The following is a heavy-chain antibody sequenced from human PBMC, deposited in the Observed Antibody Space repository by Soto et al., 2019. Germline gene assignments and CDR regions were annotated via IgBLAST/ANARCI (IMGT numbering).Heavy chain of an antibody. J-gene: IGHJ2*01. CDR2: ISGSGGST. CDR3: TNARGYCSGTSCYSWYFDL. D-gene: IGHD2-2*01. Sequence: EGQVLESGGGLVRPGGSLRLSCAASGFPFSSYAMNWVRQAPGKGLEWVSSISGSGGSTYYSDSVKGRFTISRDNSKNTLYLQITSLSAEDTAVYYCTNARGYCSGTSCYSWYFDLWGRGTLVTVSS. CDR1: GFPFSSYA. V-gene: IGHV3-23*01.